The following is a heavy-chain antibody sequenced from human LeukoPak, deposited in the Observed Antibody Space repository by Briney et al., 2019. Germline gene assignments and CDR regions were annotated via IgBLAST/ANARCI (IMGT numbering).Heavy chain of an antibody. Sequence: SVKVSCTASGGTFSSYAISWVRQAPGQGLEWMGGIIPIFGTANYAQKFQGRATITADESTSTAYMELSSLRSEDTAVYYCARLHPVQGYRESGYYYYYGMDVWGKGTTVTVSS. CDR3: ARLHPVQGYRESGYYYYYGMDV. D-gene: IGHD5-18*01. CDR1: GGTFSSYA. V-gene: IGHV1-69*01. J-gene: IGHJ6*04. CDR2: IIPIFGTA.